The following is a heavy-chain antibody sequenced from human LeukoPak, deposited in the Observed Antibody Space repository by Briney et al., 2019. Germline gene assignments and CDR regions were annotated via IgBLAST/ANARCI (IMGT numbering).Heavy chain of an antibody. CDR2: ITSGSSTI. CDR3: ARGRSSGWGHIYYYGMDV. V-gene: IGHV3-48*02. CDR1: GFTFRSYG. D-gene: IGHD6-19*01. J-gene: IGHJ6*01. Sequence: PGGSLRLSCAASGFTFRSYGMNWVRQAPGKGLKWVSYITSGSSTIYYADSVKGRFTISRDNAKNSLYLQMDSLRDEDTAVYYCARGRSSGWGHIYYYGMDVWGPGTTVTVPS.